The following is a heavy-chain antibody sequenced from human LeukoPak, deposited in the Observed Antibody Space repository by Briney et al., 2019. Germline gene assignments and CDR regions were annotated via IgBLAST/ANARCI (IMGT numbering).Heavy chain of an antibody. CDR1: GFTFSSYW. V-gene: IGHV3-7*01. Sequence: GGSLRLSCVVSGFTFSSYWMSWVRQAPGKGLEWVANIKQDGSEKYYVDSVKDRFTMSRDNAKNSLYLQMNSLRAEDTAVYYCARVQWELRGVGSYFEYWGQGALATVSS. CDR2: IKQDGSEK. D-gene: IGHD1-26*01. CDR3: ARVQWELRGVGSYFEY. J-gene: IGHJ4*02.